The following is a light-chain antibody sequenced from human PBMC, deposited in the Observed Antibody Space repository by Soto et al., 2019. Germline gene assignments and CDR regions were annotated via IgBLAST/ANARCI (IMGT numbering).Light chain of an antibody. V-gene: IGKV1-39*01. Sequence: DIQMTHSPSSLSASVGDRVTITCRASQSISSCLNWYQQKPGKAPKLLIYAASILQSGVSSRLSGRGSGTDFTLTISSLQPEDFATYYCQQSYISPLFTFGQGTKLEIK. CDR1: QSISSC. CDR3: QQSYISPLFT. CDR2: AAS. J-gene: IGKJ2*01.